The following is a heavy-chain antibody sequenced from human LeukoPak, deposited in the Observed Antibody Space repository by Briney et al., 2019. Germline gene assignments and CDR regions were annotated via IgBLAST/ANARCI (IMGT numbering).Heavy chain of an antibody. CDR2: ISSSGSTI. J-gene: IGHJ5*02. CDR1: GFTFSSYE. D-gene: IGHD3-22*01. CDR3: ARLNMISEFDP. V-gene: IGHV3-48*03. Sequence: GGSLRLSCAASGFTFSSYEMNWVRQAPGKGLEWVSYISSSGSTIYYADSVKGRFTISRDNAENSLYLQMNSLRAEDTAVYYCARLNMISEFDPWGQGTLVTVSS.